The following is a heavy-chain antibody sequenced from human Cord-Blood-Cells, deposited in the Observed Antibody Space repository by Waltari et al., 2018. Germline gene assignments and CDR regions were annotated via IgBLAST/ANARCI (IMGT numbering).Heavy chain of an antibody. J-gene: IGHJ4*02. Sequence: QLQLQESGTGLVKPSETLSLTCTVSGGSISSSSYYWGWIRQPPGKGLEWIGSIYYSGSTYCNPSLKSRVTISVDTSKNQFSLKLSSVTAADTAVYYCASWKRGYCSSTSCYYFDYWVQGTLVTVSS. V-gene: IGHV4-39*01. CDR1: GGSISSSSYY. D-gene: IGHD2-2*01. CDR3: ASWKRGYCSSTSCYYFDY. CDR2: IYYSGST.